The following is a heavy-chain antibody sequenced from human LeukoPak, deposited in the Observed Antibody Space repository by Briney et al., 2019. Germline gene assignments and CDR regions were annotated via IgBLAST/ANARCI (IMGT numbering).Heavy chain of an antibody. CDR2: INHIGST. D-gene: IGHD3-3*01. V-gene: IGHV4-34*01. Sequence: PSETLSLTCAVYGGSFSVYYWSWVRQPPGKGLEWIGEINHIGSTNYNPSLKSRITISADTSKKQISQKLSSVTAADTAVYYCSRGAILGVVPPFSYWGQGTLVTVSS. CDR1: GGSFSVYY. CDR3: SRGAILGVVPPFSY. J-gene: IGHJ4*02.